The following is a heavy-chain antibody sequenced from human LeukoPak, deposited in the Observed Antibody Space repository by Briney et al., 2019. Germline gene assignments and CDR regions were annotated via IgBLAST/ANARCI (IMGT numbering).Heavy chain of an antibody. V-gene: IGHV3-53*01. CDR1: GFTVSSNY. CDR3: ARDLGTRDYYDSSGSA. J-gene: IGHJ5*02. CDR2: IHSGGST. D-gene: IGHD3-22*01. Sequence: GGSLRLSCAASGFTVSSNYMSWVRQAPGKGLEWVSVIHSGGSTYYADSVKGRFTISRDNSKNTLYLQMNSLRAEDTAVYYCARDLGTRDYYDSSGSAWGQGTLVTVSS.